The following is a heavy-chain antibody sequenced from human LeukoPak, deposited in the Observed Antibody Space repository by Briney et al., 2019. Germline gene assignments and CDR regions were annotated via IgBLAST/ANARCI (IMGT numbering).Heavy chain of an antibody. J-gene: IGHJ4*02. V-gene: IGHV4-4*02. D-gene: IGHD1-26*01. CDR1: GGSISSRNW. Sequence: SETLSLTCAVSGGSISSRNWWSWVRQPPGKGLEWIAEIYHSGGTNYNPSLKSRVTISVDKSKNKFSLKLNSVTAADTAVYYCARVAGPPSYYIGYWGQGTLVTVSS. CDR3: ARVAGPPSYYIGY. CDR2: IYHSGGT.